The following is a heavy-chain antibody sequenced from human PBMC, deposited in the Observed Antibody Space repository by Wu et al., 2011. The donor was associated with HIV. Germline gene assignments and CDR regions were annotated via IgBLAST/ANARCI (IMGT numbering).Heavy chain of an antibody. V-gene: IGHV1-18*01. Sequence: QVQLVQSGAEVKKPGASVKVSCRASGYTFTSYGISWVRQAPGQGLEWMGWISAYNGDTNYAQKLRGRVTMTTDTSTSTAYMELRSLGSDDTAMYYCARPYCSDGNCLGFDYWGQGTLVTVSS. J-gene: IGHJ4*02. CDR1: GYTFTSYG. CDR2: ISAYNGDT. CDR3: ARPYCSDGNCLGFDY. D-gene: IGHD2-15*01.